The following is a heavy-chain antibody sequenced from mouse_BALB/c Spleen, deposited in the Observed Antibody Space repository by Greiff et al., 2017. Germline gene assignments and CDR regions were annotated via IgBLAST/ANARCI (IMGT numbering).Heavy chain of an antibody. CDR2: IYPYNGGT. CDR1: GYTFTDYN. D-gene: IGHD2-10*02. J-gene: IGHJ4*01. CDR3: ARDGYGNYVYAMDY. V-gene: IGHV1S29*02. Sequence: EVQLQQSGPELVKPGASVKISCKASGYTFTDYNMHWVKQSHGKSLEWIGYIYPYNGGTGYNQKFKSKATLTVDNSSSTAYMELRSLTSEDSAVYYCARDGYGNYVYAMDYWGQGTSVTVSS.